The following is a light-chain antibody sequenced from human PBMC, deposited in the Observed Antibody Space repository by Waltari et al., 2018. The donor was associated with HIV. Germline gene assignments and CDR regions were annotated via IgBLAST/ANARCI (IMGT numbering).Light chain of an antibody. Sequence: QSVLTQPPSVPGAPGQRVTISCTGPTSNIGAGYDVHWYQQFPGSVPRLLIYDNTNRPSGVPDRFSGSKSGTSASLAISGLQAEDEADYYCQSYDSSLKVIFGGGTKVTVL. CDR1: TSNIGAGYD. CDR2: DNT. V-gene: IGLV1-40*01. J-gene: IGLJ2*01. CDR3: QSYDSSLKVI.